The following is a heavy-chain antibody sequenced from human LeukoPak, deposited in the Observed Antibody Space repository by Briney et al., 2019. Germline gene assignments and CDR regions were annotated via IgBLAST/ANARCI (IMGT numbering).Heavy chain of an antibody. D-gene: IGHD1-26*01. CDR2: IKQDGSET. CDR3: ARVIGWDEPFDL. Sequence: PGGSLRLSCAASGFTFTNNFMSWVRQVPGKGLEWVANIKQDGSETTYADSVRGRFTVSRDNAKNTLYLQMNSLRAEDTAIYYCARVIGWDEPFDLWGQGTMVTVSS. J-gene: IGHJ3*01. CDR1: GFTFTNNF. V-gene: IGHV3-7*01.